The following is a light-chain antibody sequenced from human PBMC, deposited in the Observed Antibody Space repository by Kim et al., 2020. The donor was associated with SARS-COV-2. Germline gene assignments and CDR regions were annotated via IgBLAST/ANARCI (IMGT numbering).Light chain of an antibody. J-gene: IGKJ1*01. V-gene: IGKV1-5*03. CDR2: KAS. CDR1: QNIDTW. Sequence: SASVGDRVTITCRASQNIDTWLAWYQQKLGKAPNLLIYKASTLERGVPSRFSGSGSGTEFTLTIGCLQPDDFATYYCQEYSSYSRTFGQGTKLEI. CDR3: QEYSSYSRT.